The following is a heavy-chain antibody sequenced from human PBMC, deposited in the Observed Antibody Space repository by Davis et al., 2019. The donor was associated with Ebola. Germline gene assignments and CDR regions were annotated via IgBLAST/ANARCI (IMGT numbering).Heavy chain of an antibody. CDR1: GYTFTTYD. CDR3: TRGIARRRSGSWFDP. J-gene: IGHJ5*02. V-gene: IGHV1-8*01. CDR2: MNPDSGNT. Sequence: ASVKVSCKASGYTFTTYDINWVRQATGQGLEWMGWMNPDSGNTGYAQKFQGGVTMTRDTSITTAYMELSSLSSDDTAVYYCTRGIARRRSGSWFDPWGQGTPVTVSS. D-gene: IGHD2-15*01.